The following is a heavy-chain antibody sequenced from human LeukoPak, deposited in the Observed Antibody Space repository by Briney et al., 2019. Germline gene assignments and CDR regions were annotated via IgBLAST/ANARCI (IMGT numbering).Heavy chain of an antibody. CDR1: GGSISSHY. V-gene: IGHV4-59*11. CDR3: ARDRLQWFDP. J-gene: IGHJ5*02. CDR2: IYYSGST. Sequence: SETLSLTCTVSGGSISSHYLSWIRQPPGKGLEWIGYIYYSGSTNYNPSLKSRVTISVDTSKDHFSLKLSSVTAANTAVYYCARDRLQWFDPWGQGTLVTVSS. D-gene: IGHD4-11*01.